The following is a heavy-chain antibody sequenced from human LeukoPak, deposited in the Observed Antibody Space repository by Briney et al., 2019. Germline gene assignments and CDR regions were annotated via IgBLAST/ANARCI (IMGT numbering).Heavy chain of an antibody. CDR1: GGSITNISHY. CDR3: ARYTVHSMGDS. Sequence: PSETLSLTCSVSGGSITNISHYWGWIRQPPGKGVEWIGSIYRGSAKYNPSLKSRVTISVDTSKNQFSLKLSFVTAADAAIYYCARYTVHSMGDSWGPGILVTVSS. CDR2: IYRGSA. J-gene: IGHJ4*02. V-gene: IGHV4-39*01. D-gene: IGHD4-17*01.